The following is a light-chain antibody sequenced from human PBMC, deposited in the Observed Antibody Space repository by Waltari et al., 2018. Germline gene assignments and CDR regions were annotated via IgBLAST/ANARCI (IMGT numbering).Light chain of an antibody. J-gene: IGKJ4*01. CDR3: QQYNNWPPLT. CDR1: QSVSSN. Sequence: EIVMTHSPATLSLSPGERATLSCRASQSVSSNLAWDQQKPGQAPRLLIYGSSTRATGNPARFSGSGSGTEFTLTISSLQSEDFAVYYCQQYNNWPPLTFGGGTKVEIK. V-gene: IGKV3-15*01. CDR2: GSS.